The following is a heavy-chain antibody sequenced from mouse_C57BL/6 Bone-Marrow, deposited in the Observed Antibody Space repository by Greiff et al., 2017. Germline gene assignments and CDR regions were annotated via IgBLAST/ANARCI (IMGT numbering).Heavy chain of an antibody. CDR3: AREGLPYFDY. Sequence: QVQLQQSGAELARPGASVKLSCKASGYTFTSYGISWVKQRPGQGLEWIGEIYPRSGNTYYNEKFKGKATLTADKSYSTAYMELRSLTSEDSAVYFCAREGLPYFDYWGQGTTLTVSA. D-gene: IGHD2-1*01. CDR1: GYTFTSYG. CDR2: IYPRSGNT. V-gene: IGHV1-81*01. J-gene: IGHJ2*01.